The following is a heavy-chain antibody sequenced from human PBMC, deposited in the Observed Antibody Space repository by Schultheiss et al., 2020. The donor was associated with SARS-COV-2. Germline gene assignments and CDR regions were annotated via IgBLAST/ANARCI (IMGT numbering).Heavy chain of an antibody. CDR1: GFTFNIYA. V-gene: IGHV3-23*01. Sequence: GGSLRLSCAASGFTFNIYAMNWVRQAPGKGLEWVSGISASGGDTYYADSVKGRFTISRDNSKNTLYLQMNSLRAEDTALYYCAKRLGYSSGWCMDVWGQGTTVTVSS. CDR3: AKRLGYSSGWCMDV. CDR2: ISASGGDT. D-gene: IGHD6-19*01. J-gene: IGHJ6*02.